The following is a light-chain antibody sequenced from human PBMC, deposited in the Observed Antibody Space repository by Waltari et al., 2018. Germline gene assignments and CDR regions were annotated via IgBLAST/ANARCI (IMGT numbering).Light chain of an antibody. CDR2: GAS. V-gene: IGKV3-15*01. Sequence: IVMTQSPATLSVFPGERATLSCRASQSIRSNLAWYQPKPGQAPRLLIYGASTRATRFPARFSGIGSGKEFTLSISSLQSEDFALYFCQQYDTCLGTFGPGPKVELK. CDR1: QSIRSN. J-gene: IGKJ1*01. CDR3: QQYDTCLGT.